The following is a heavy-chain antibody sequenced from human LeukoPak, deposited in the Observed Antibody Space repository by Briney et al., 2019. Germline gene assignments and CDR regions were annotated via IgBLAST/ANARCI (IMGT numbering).Heavy chain of an antibody. CDR1: GYTFTGYY. J-gene: IGHJ6*03. CDR2: INPNSGGT. Sequence: GASVKVSCKASGYTFTGYYMHWVRQAPGQGLEWMGWINPNSGGTNYAQKFQGRVTMTRDTSISTAYMELSRLRSDDTAVYYCARDWYYYDSSGYKNYYYYYMDVWGKGTTVTISS. V-gene: IGHV1-2*02. D-gene: IGHD3-22*01. CDR3: ARDWYYYDSSGYKNYYYYYMDV.